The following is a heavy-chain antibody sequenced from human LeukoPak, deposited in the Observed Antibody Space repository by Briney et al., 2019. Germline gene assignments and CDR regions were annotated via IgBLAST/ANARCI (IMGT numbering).Heavy chain of an antibody. Sequence: PGGSLRLSCAASGFTFSTYWMHWVRQAPGKGLEWVGFIRSKAYGGTTEYAASVKGRFTISRDDSKSIAYLQMNSLKTEDTAVYYCTRDAPSVAGTRGDYWGQGTLVTVSS. CDR3: TRDAPSVAGTRGDY. CDR2: IRSKAYGGTT. D-gene: IGHD6-19*01. V-gene: IGHV3-49*04. J-gene: IGHJ4*02. CDR1: GFTFSTYW.